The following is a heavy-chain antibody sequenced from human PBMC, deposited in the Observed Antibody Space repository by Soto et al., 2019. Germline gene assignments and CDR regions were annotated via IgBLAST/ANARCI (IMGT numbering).Heavy chain of an antibody. V-gene: IGHV1-18*04. CDR2: ISAYNGNT. Sequence: ASVKVSFKASWYTFTIYCSILFLHAPVQGLELMGCISAYNGNTNYAQKLQGRVTMTTDKSTSTAYMELRSLRSDDTAVYYCARGFLRGYSCNDDFDTWGKGKMVNVSS. CDR3: ARGFLRGYSCNDDFDT. CDR1: WYTFTIYC. J-gene: IGHJ3*02. D-gene: IGHD3-3*01.